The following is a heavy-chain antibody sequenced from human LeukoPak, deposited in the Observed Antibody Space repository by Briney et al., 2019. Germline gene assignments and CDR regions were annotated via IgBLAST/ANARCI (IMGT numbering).Heavy chain of an antibody. CDR1: GFTVSDNY. CDR2: IYSGGST. V-gene: IGHV3-66*01. D-gene: IGHD5-18*01. J-gene: IGHJ4*02. CDR3: ARDRAYTYGFAYYFAD. Sequence: GGSLRLSCATSGFTVSDNYMSWVRQAPGKGLEWVSVIYSGGSTFYADSVKGRFTISRDSSKNTLYLQMNSQRGEDTAVYYCARDRAYTYGFAYYFADWGQGTLVTVSS.